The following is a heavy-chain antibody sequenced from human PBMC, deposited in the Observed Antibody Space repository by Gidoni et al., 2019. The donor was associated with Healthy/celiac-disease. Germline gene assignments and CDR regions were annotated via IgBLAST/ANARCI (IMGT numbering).Heavy chain of an antibody. D-gene: IGHD3-10*01. CDR3: ARDPPSLYGSGSPLDY. V-gene: IGHV3-21*01. Sequence: EVQLVESGGGLVKPGGSLRLSCAASGFTFSSYSMNWVRQAPGKGLEWVSSISSSSSYIYYADSVKGRFTISRDNAKNSLYLQMNSLRAEDTAVYYCARDPPSLYGSGSPLDYWGQGTLVTVSS. CDR2: ISSSSSYI. CDR1: GFTFSSYS. J-gene: IGHJ4*02.